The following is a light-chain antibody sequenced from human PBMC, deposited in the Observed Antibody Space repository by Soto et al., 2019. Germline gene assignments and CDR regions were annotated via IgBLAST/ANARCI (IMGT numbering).Light chain of an antibody. J-gene: IGLJ2*01. Sequence: QPVLTQSPSASASLGASVKLTCTLSSGHSSKAIAWHQQQPEKGPRYLMKVNSDGSHRKGDGIPDRFSGSSSGAERYLTISSLQSEDEADYYCQTWGTAIRVFGGGTKLTVL. CDR3: QTWGTAIRV. V-gene: IGLV4-69*01. CDR2: VNSDGSH. CDR1: SGHSSKA.